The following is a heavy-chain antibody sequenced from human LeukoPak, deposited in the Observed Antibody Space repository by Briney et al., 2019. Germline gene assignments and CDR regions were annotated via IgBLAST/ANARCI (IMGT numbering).Heavy chain of an antibody. V-gene: IGHV3-20*04. Sequence: GGSLRLSCAASGFTFDDYGMSWVRQAPGKGLEWVSGINWNGVSTGYADPVKGRFTISRDNAKNSLYLQMNNLRAEDTALYYCARVNSDYYDSSGYYYWGQGTLVTVSS. CDR2: INWNGVST. CDR3: ARVNSDYYDSSGYYY. D-gene: IGHD3-22*01. J-gene: IGHJ4*02. CDR1: GFTFDDYG.